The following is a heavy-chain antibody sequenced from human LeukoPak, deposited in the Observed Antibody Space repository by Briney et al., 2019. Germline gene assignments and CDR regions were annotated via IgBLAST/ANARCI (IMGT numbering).Heavy chain of an antibody. Sequence: KGGESLKISCKGSGYSFTSYWIGWVRQMPGKGLEWMGIMYPGDSDTRYSPSFQGQVTISADKSISTAYLQWSSLKASDTAMYCCATLRGGAAGPKTYYYYMDVWGKGTTVTVSS. CDR1: GYSFTSYW. CDR3: ATLRGGAAGPKTYYYYMDV. J-gene: IGHJ6*03. CDR2: MYPGDSDT. V-gene: IGHV5-51*01. D-gene: IGHD6-13*01.